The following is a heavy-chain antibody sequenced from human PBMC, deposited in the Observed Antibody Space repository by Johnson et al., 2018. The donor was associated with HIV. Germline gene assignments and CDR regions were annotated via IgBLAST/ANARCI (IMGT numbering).Heavy chain of an antibody. D-gene: IGHD3-16*01. CDR3: AKGRSGESGAFDI. CDR2: IYSGGST. CDR1: GFSFSNYG. J-gene: IGHJ3*02. V-gene: IGHV3-NL1*01. Sequence: QVQLVESGGGVVQPGKSLRLTCAASGFSFSNYGMHWVRQAPGKGLEWVAVIYSGGSTYYADSVKGRFTISRDNSKNTLYVQMNRLRTEDTAVYFCAKGRSGESGAFDIWGQGTMVTVSS.